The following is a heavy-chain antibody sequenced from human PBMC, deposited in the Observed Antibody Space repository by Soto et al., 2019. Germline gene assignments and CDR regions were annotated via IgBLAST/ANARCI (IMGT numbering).Heavy chain of an antibody. J-gene: IGHJ6*02. CDR3: TTRGNYYYYYGIDA. D-gene: IGHD3-10*01. CDR1: GFSFSHAW. CDR2: ISSRVHGATA. Sequence: GGSLRLSCAAAGFSFSHAWMTWVRQAPGKGLEWVGHISSRVHGATADYAAPVKGRFTISRDDSESTLYLEMNSLKTEDTGIYYCTTRGNYYYYYGIDAWGQGTTVTVYS. V-gene: IGHV3-15*01.